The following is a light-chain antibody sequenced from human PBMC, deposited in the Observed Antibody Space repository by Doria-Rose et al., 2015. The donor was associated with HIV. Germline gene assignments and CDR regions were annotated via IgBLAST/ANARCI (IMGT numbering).Light chain of an antibody. Sequence: TQSPGTLSLSPAERATLSCRASPSFRSTYLAWYQQPPGQAPSLLIYDGSTRATGIPDRFSASESGTDFTLTINRLEPEDFALYYCHQYGTSWTFGQGTKVEI. J-gene: IGKJ1*01. CDR1: PSFRSTY. V-gene: IGKV3-20*01. CDR2: DGS. CDR3: HQYGTSWT.